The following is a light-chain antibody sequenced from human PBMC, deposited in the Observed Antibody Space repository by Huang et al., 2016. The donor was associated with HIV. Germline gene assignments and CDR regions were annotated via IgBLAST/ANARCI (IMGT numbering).Light chain of an antibody. V-gene: IGKV3-20*01. CDR3: QQYGSSVVT. J-gene: IGKJ1*01. CDR1: QSFSSNY. CDR2: GAS. Sequence: EIVLTQSPGTLSLSPGERATLSCRASQSFSSNYLAWYQQKPGQAPRLLIYGASSRATGIPDRFSGSGSGTDFTLIISRLEPEDFAVDYCQQYGSSVVTFGQGTKVEVK.